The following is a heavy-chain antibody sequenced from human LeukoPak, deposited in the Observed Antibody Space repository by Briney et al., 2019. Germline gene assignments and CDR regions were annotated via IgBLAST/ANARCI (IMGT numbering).Heavy chain of an antibody. Sequence: PGGSLRLSCAASGFTFSSYAMSWVRQAPGKGLEWVSAISGSGGSTYYADSVKGRFTISRDNSKNTLYLQMNSLRAEDTAVYYCAKISAVNYDILTGYPRQENTFDYWGQGTLVTVSS. CDR2: ISGSGGST. D-gene: IGHD3-9*01. CDR1: GFTFSSYA. J-gene: IGHJ4*02. CDR3: AKISAVNYDILTGYPRQENTFDY. V-gene: IGHV3-23*01.